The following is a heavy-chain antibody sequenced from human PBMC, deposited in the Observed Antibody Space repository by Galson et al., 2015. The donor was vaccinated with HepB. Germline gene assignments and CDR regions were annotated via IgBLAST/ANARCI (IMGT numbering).Heavy chain of an antibody. D-gene: IGHD6-19*01. J-gene: IGHJ4*02. CDR3: AAASSSWYSSGWYEFDY. CDR2: IVVGSGNT. Sequence: SVTVSCKASGFTFTSSAVQWVRQARGQRLEWIGWIVVGSGNTNYAQKFQERVTITRDMSTSTAYMELSSLRSEDTAVYYCAAASSSWYSSGWYEFDYWGQG. CDR1: GFTFTSSA. V-gene: IGHV1-58*01.